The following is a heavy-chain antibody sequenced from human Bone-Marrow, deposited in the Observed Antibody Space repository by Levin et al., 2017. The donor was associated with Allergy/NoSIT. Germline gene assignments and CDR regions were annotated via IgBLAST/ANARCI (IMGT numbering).Heavy chain of an antibody. CDR2: VYSRGDT. J-gene: IGHJ4*02. D-gene: IGHD6-6*01. Sequence: GESLKISCAASGFTVSNNHMSWVRQAPGKGLEWVSFVYSRGDTFYADSVRGRFTISRDSSTNTLYLQMNSLRVEDTAVYYCAASPARGYWGQGTLVTVSS. CDR1: GFTVSNNH. CDR3: AASPARGY. V-gene: IGHV3-53*01.